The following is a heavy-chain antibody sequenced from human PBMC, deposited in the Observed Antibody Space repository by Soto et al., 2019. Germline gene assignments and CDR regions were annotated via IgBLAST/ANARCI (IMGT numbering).Heavy chain of an antibody. J-gene: IGHJ4*02. CDR3: AREGVGATLAYFDY. D-gene: IGHD1-26*01. CDR1: GGTFSSYA. CDR2: IIPIFGTA. Sequence: SVKVSCKASGGTFSSYAISWVRQAPGQGLEWMGGIIPIFGTANYAQKFQGRVTITADKSTSTAYMELSSLRSEDTAVYYCAREGVGATLAYFDYWGQGTLVTVSS. V-gene: IGHV1-69*06.